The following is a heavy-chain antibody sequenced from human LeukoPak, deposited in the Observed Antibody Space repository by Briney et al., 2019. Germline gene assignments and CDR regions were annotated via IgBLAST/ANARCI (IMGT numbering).Heavy chain of an antibody. CDR1: GGSIGRDY. V-gene: IGHV4-59*08. J-gene: IGHJ4*02. CDR3: AKYGNSGWVIDS. Sequence: SETLSLTCTASGGSIGRDYWTWIRQPPGDGLEYIGYIYYNGATNYNPSLKSRVTISVDTSKNQFSLKLSSVTAADTAVYFCAKYGNSGWVIDSWGQGTLVTVSS. CDR2: IYYNGAT. D-gene: IGHD6-19*01.